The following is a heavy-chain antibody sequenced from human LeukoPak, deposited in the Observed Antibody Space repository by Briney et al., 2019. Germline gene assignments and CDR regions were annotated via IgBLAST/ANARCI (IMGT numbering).Heavy chain of an antibody. CDR2: ISAYNGNT. J-gene: IGHJ4*02. V-gene: IGHV1-18*04. CDR1: GYTFTGYY. CDR3: ARGWESSWPDY. D-gene: IGHD6-13*01. Sequence: ASVKVSCKASGYTFTGYYMHWVRQAPGQGLEWMGWISAYNGNTNYAQKLQGRVTMTTDTSTSTAYMELRSLRSDDTPVCYCARGWESSWPDYWGQGTLVTVSS.